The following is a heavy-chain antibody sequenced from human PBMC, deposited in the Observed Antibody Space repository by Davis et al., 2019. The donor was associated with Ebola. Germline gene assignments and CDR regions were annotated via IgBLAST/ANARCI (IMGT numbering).Heavy chain of an antibody. Sequence: ASVKVSCKASGGTFSSYAISWVRQAPGQGLEWMGWISAYNGNTNYAQKLQGRVTMTTDTSTSTAYMELRSLRSEDTAVYYCATSPFDPYYYDSSGYYSPIPYYYYYYGMDVWGQGTTVTVSS. D-gene: IGHD3-22*01. CDR2: ISAYNGNT. J-gene: IGHJ6*02. CDR1: GGTFSSYA. CDR3: ATSPFDPYYYDSSGYYSPIPYYYYYYGMDV. V-gene: IGHV1-18*01.